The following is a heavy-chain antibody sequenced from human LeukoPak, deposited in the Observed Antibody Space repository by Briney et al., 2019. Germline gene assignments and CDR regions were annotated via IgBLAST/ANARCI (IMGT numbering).Heavy chain of an antibody. CDR1: GYTFTGYY. CDR2: IYPSSGGT. CDR3: ARGVAEAVNWFDP. D-gene: IGHD6-13*01. Sequence: ASVKVSCKASGYTFTGYYMHCVRQAAGQGLEWLGWIYPSSGGTNYAQKFQGRVTMTRDTSISTAYMELSMLTSDETAVYYCARGVAEAVNWFDPWGQGTLVTVSS. J-gene: IGHJ5*02. V-gene: IGHV1-2*02.